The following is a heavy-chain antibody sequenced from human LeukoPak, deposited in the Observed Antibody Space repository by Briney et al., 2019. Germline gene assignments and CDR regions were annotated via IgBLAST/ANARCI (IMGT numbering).Heavy chain of an antibody. V-gene: IGHV4-59*01. CDR1: GGSISSYY. CDR2: IYYSGST. CDR3: ARVSVDDFWSGYYYGMDV. D-gene: IGHD3-3*01. J-gene: IGHJ6*02. Sequence: SETLSLTCTVSGGSISSYYWSWIRQPPGKGLEWIGYIYYSGSTNYNPSLKSRVTISVDTSKNQLSLKLSSVTAADTAVYYCARVSVDDFWSGYYYGMDVWGQGTTVTVSS.